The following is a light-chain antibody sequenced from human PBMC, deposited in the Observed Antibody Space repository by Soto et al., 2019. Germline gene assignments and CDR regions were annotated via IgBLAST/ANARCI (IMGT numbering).Light chain of an antibody. CDR1: QTISSW. J-gene: IGKJ1*01. V-gene: IGKV1-5*03. CDR2: KAS. Sequence: IQMTQSPSTVSGSVRDRVTITCRASQTISSWLAWYQQKPGKAPKLLLYKASTLKSGVPSRFSGSGSGTEFTLTISSLQPDDFATYNCPLSASYPDPFAQGTRL. CDR3: PLSASYPDP.